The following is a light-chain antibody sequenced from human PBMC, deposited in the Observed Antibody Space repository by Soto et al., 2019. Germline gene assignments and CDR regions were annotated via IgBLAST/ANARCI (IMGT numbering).Light chain of an antibody. CDR3: SSYTSSSTLV. J-gene: IGLJ2*01. CDR2: DVG. Sequence: QSALTQPASVSGSPGQSITISCTGTSSDVGGYNYVSWYQQHPGKAPKLMIYDVGNRPSGVSNRFSGSKSGNTDSLTIAGLQDEDEYDYYCSSYTSSSTLVFGGGTKLTVL. CDR1: SSDVGGYNY. V-gene: IGLV2-14*01.